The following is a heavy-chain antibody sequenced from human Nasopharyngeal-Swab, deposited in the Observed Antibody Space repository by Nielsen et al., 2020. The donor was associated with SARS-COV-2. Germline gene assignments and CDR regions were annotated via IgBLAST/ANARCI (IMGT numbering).Heavy chain of an antibody. D-gene: IGHD3-10*01. CDR1: GFTFSSYA. CDR3: AKPVLLWFGEFSPLDAFDI. Sequence: GESLKISCAASGFTFSSYAMSWVRQAPGKGLEWVSAISGSGGSTYYADSVKGRFTIFRDNSKNTLYLQMNSLRAEDTAVYYCAKPVLLWFGEFSPLDAFDIWGQGTMVTVSS. CDR2: ISGSGGST. V-gene: IGHV3-23*01. J-gene: IGHJ3*02.